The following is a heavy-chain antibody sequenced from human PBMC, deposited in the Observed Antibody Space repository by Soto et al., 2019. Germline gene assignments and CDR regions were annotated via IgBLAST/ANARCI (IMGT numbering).Heavy chain of an antibody. J-gene: IGHJ4*02. CDR3: ARDFTPMTTVTTFDY. V-gene: IGHV3-23*01. CDR1: GFTFSSSA. D-gene: IGHD4-17*01. Sequence: PGGSLRLSCAASGFTFSSSAMGWVRQAPGKGLEWVSDIIDSGASTYYADSVKGRFTISRDNSKNTLYLQMNSLRAEDTAVYYCARDFTPMTTVTTFDYWGQGTLVTVSS. CDR2: IIDSGAST.